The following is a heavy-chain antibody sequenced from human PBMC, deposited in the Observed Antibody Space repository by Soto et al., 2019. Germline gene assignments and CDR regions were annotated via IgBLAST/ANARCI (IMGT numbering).Heavy chain of an antibody. D-gene: IGHD3-10*01. J-gene: IGHJ6*03. CDR2: IYYSGST. CDR1: GGSISSYY. V-gene: IGHV4-59*08. Sequence: PSETLSLTCTVSGGSISSYYWSWIRQPPGKGLEWIGYIYYSGSTNYNPSLKSRVTISVDTSKNQFSLKLSSLTAADTAVYYCARGRTLGGSGSYRQGHMDVWGKGATVTVSS. CDR3: ARGRTLGGSGSYRQGHMDV.